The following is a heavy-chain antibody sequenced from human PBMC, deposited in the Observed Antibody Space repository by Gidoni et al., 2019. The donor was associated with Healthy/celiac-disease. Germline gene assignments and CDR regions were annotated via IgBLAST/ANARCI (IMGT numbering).Heavy chain of an antibody. CDR2: ISSSTSTI. CDR1: GFTFNSYS. CDR3: ARSEAGVLYFLQGIYGMDV. Sequence: EVQLVESGGGLVQPGGSLRLSCAASGFTFNSYSMNWVRQAPGKGLEWVSYISSSTSTIYYADSVKGRFTISRDNAKNSLYLQMNSLRDEDTAVYYCARSEAGVLYFLQGIYGMDVWGQGTTVTVSS. D-gene: IGHD2-8*01. J-gene: IGHJ6*02. V-gene: IGHV3-48*02.